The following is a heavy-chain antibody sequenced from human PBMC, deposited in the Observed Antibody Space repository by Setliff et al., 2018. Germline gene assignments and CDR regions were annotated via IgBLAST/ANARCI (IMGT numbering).Heavy chain of an antibody. V-gene: IGHV4-38-2*02. Sequence: LSLTCTVSGYSISSGYYWGWIRQPPGKGLEWIGSIYYSGSTYYNPSLKSRVTISVDTSKNQFSLKLSSVTAADTAVYYCARLSFSSIAARRHFDPWGQGTLVTVSS. D-gene: IGHD6-6*01. J-gene: IGHJ5*02. CDR1: GYSISSGYY. CDR3: ARLSFSSIAARRHFDP. CDR2: IYYSGST.